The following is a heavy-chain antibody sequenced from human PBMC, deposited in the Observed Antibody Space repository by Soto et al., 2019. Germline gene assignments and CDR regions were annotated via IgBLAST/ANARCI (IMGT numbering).Heavy chain of an antibody. V-gene: IGHV3-53*01. CDR1: GFTVSSNY. CDR2: IYSGGST. J-gene: IGHJ4*02. CDR3: ARWLQLPKHFDY. D-gene: IGHD5-12*01. Sequence: LRLSCAASGFTVSSNYMSWVRRAPGKGLEWVSVIYSGGSTYYADSVKGRFTISRDNSKNTLYLQMNSLRAEDTAVYYCARWLQLPKHFDYWGQGTLVTVSS.